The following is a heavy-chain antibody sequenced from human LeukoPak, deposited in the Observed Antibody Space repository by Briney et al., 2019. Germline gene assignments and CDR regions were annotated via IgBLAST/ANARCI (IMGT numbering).Heavy chain of an antibody. Sequence: SETLSLTCAVYGGSFSGYYWSWIRQPPGKGLEWIGEINHSGSTNYNPSLKSRVTISVDTSKNQFSLKLSSVTAADTAVYYCARVVVAAFDYWGQGTLVTVSS. CDR2: INHSGST. CDR1: GGSFSGYY. V-gene: IGHV4-34*01. CDR3: ARVVVAAFDY. D-gene: IGHD2-15*01. J-gene: IGHJ4*02.